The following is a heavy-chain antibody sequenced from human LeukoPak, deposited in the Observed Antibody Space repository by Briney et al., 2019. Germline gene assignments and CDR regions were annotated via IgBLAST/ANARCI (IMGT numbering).Heavy chain of an antibody. CDR3: AKGPTTNNYYGSGSYPLGFDY. D-gene: IGHD3-10*01. J-gene: IGHJ4*02. CDR2: ISRSGGST. V-gene: IGHV3-23*01. Sequence: GGSLRLSCAASGFIFSSYAMSWVRQAPGKGLEWVSDISRSGGSTYCADSVKGRFTISRDNSKNTLYLQMNSLRAEDTAVYYCAKGPTTNNYYGSGSYPLGFDYWGQGTLVTVSS. CDR1: GFIFSSYA.